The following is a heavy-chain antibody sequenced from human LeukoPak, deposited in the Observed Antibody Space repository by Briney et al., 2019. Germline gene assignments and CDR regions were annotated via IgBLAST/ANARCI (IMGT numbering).Heavy chain of an antibody. D-gene: IGHD5-18*01. CDR2: INPNSGGT. Sequence: ASVKVSCKASGYTFTGYYMRWVRQAPGQGLEWMGRINPNSGGTNYAQKFQGRVTMTRDTSISTAYMELSRLRSDDTAVYYCARVGYSYGYDFDYWGQGTLVTVSS. J-gene: IGHJ4*02. CDR1: GYTFTGYY. V-gene: IGHV1-2*06. CDR3: ARVGYSYGYDFDY.